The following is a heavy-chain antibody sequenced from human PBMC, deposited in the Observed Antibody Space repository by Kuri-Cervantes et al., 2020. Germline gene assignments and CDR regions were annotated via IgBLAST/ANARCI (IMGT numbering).Heavy chain of an antibody. D-gene: IGHD6-19*01. Sequence: SVKVSCKASGYTFTTYGITWVRQAPGQGLEWMGGIIPIFGTANYAQKFQGRVTITTDESTSTAYMELRSLRSEDTAVYYCARDLGVAGSLRFGYWGQGTLVTVSS. CDR2: IIPIFGTA. CDR3: ARDLGVAGSLRFGY. J-gene: IGHJ4*02. CDR1: GYTFTTYG. V-gene: IGHV1-69*05.